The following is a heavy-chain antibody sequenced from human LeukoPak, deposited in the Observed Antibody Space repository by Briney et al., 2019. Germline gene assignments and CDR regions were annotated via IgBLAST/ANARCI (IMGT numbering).Heavy chain of an antibody. CDR3: ARAPSSSWYEGSWFDP. D-gene: IGHD6-13*01. CDR2: ISAYNGNT. Sequence: ASVKVSCKASGYTFTSYGISWVRQAPGQGLEWVGWISAYNGNTNYAQKLQGRVTMTTDTSTSTAYMELRSPRSDDTAVYYCARAPSSSWYEGSWFDPWGQGTLVTVSS. V-gene: IGHV1-18*01. CDR1: GYTFTSYG. J-gene: IGHJ5*02.